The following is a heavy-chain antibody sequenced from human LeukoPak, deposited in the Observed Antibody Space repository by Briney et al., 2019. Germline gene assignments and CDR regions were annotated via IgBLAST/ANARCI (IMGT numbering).Heavy chain of an antibody. CDR1: GFTFSSYA. Sequence: GRSLRLSCAASGFTFSSYAMHWVRQAPGKGLXXXXVISYDGSNKYYADSVKGRFTISRDNSKNTLYLQMNSLRAEDTAVYYCAREDYYDSSGPFDYWGQGTLVTVSS. CDR3: AREDYYDSSGPFDY. V-gene: IGHV3-30-3*01. J-gene: IGHJ4*02. CDR2: ISYDGSNK. D-gene: IGHD3-22*01.